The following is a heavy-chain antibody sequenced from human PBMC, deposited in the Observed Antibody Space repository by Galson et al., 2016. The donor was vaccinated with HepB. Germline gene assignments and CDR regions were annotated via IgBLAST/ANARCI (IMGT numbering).Heavy chain of an antibody. CDR2: IKRDGTEK. Sequence: SLRLSCAASGFTFSTYWMTWVRQAPGKGLEWVAQIKRDGTEKDYADSMKGRFTISRDTAKNSVYLQINSLRAEDTAVYYCARNDWFRFDPWGQGTLVTVSS. CDR3: ARNDWFRFDP. D-gene: IGHD3-9*01. V-gene: IGHV3-7*01. CDR1: GFTFSTYW. J-gene: IGHJ5*02.